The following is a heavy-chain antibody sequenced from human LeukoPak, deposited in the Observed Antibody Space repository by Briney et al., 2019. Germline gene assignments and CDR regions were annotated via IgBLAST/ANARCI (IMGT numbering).Heavy chain of an antibody. D-gene: IGHD6-19*01. CDR1: GYTLTELS. CDR2: FDPEDGET. J-gene: IGHJ4*02. V-gene: IGHV1-24*01. CDR3: ATDSRLGSGLLDFDY. Sequence: GASAKVSCKVSGYTLTELSMHWVRQAPGKGLEWMGGFDPEDGETIYAQKFQGRVTMTEDTSTDTAYMELSSLRSEDTAVYYCATDSRLGSGLLDFDYWGQGTLVTVSS.